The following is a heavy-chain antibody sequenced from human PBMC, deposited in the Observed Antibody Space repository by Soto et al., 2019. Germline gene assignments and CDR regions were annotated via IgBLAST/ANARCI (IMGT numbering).Heavy chain of an antibody. V-gene: IGHV3-30-3*01. Sequence: GGSLRLSCAASGFTFSSYEMNWVRQAPGKGLEWVAVISYDGSNKYYADSVKGRFTISRDNSKNTLYLQMNSLRAEDTAVYYCARDRGADDYSKPGVGYYYYGMDVWGQGTTVTVSS. CDR3: ARDRGADDYSKPGVGYYYYGMDV. CDR1: GFTFSSYE. J-gene: IGHJ6*02. D-gene: IGHD4-4*01. CDR2: ISYDGSNK.